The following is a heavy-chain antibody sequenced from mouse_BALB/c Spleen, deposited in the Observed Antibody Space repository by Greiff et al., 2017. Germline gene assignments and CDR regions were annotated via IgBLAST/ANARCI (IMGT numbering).Heavy chain of an antibody. J-gene: IGHJ2*01. Sequence: QVQLQQSGPELGKPGASVKLSCKASGYTFTSYWMHWVKQRPGQGLEWIGEINPSNGRTNYNEKFKSKATLTVDKSSSTAYMQLSSLTSEDSAVYYCARGGYYGGTYYFDDWGQGTTLTVSS. CDR1: GYTFTSYW. CDR2: INPSNGRT. CDR3: ARGGYYGGTYYFDD. V-gene: IGHV1S81*02. D-gene: IGHD1-1*01.